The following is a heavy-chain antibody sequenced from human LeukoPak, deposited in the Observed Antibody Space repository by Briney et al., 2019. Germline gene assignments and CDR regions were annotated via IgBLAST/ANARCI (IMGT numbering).Heavy chain of an antibody. D-gene: IGHD3-9*01. J-gene: IGHJ4*02. V-gene: IGHV3-33*01. CDR2: IWYDGSNK. CDR1: GFTFSSYG. Sequence: GGSLRLSCAASGFTFSSYGMHWVRQAPGKGLEWVAVIWYDGSNKYYADSVKGRFTISRDNSKNTLYLQMNSLRAEDTAVYYCARGHILTGARLGYWGQGTLVTVSS. CDR3: ARGHILTGARLGY.